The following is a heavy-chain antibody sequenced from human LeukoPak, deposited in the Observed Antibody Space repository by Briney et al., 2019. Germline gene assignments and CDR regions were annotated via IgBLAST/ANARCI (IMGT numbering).Heavy chain of an antibody. Sequence: ASVKVSCKASGYTFTSYYMHWVRQAPGKGLEWMGIINPSGGSTSYAQKFQGRVTMTRDMSTSTVYMEQSSLRSEDTAVYYCARGPAPPGRVSETWFDPWGQGTLVTVSS. J-gene: IGHJ5*02. D-gene: IGHD2-15*01. V-gene: IGHV1-46*01. CDR3: ARGPAPPGRVSETWFDP. CDR2: INPSGGST. CDR1: GYTFTSYY.